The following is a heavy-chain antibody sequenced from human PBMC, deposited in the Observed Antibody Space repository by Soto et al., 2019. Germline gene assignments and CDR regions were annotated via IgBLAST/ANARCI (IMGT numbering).Heavy chain of an antibody. V-gene: IGHV3-33*01. CDR1: GFTFSSYG. CDR3: ARLNYYDSSGDFDY. Sequence: GGSLRLSCAASGFTFSSYGMHWVRQAPGKGLEWVAVIWYDGSNKYYADSVKGRFTISRDNSKNTLYLQMNSLRAEDTAVYYCARLNYYDSSGDFDYWGQGTLVTVSS. J-gene: IGHJ4*02. D-gene: IGHD3-22*01. CDR2: IWYDGSNK.